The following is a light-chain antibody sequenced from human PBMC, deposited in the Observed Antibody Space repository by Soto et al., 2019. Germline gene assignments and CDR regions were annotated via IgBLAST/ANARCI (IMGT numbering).Light chain of an antibody. CDR2: SAS. CDR3: QLSFRVSQFT. V-gene: IGKV1-39*01. CDR1: QRIGTF. Sequence: DIQVTQSPSSLSASVGDSVTITCRTSQRIGTFLNWYQQRQGRAPNLLIYSASTLQSGVPSRFNAGGSGTDFTLTITSLQPEDSATYYCQLSFRVSQFTFGGGTKV. J-gene: IGKJ4*01.